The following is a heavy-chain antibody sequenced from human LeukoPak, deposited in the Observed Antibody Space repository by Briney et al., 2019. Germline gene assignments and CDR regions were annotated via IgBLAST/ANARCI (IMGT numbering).Heavy chain of an antibody. CDR1: GYTFTAYF. CDR2: LNPRDGGT. Sequence: ASVKVSCEASGYTFTAYFIHWVRQAPGQRHEWMGWLNPRDGGTKSAEKFQGRVTMTRDTSIGTAYMELTRLKSDDTAVYYCLRGILDPAKVGYYDYWGQGTLVTVSS. V-gene: IGHV1-2*02. CDR3: LRGILDPAKVGYYDY. D-gene: IGHD5-18*01. J-gene: IGHJ4*02.